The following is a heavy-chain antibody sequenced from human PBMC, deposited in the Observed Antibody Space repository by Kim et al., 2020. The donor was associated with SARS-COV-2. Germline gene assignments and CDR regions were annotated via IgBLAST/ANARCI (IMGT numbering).Heavy chain of an antibody. CDR2: ISSSSSYI. Sequence: GGSLRLSCAASGFTFSSYSMNWVRQAPGKGLEWVSSISSSSSYIYYADSVKGRFTISRDNAKNSLYLQMNSLRAEDTAVYYCARDALYGSGSYDDAFDIWGQGTMVTVSS. CDR1: GFTFSSYS. J-gene: IGHJ3*02. D-gene: IGHD3-10*01. V-gene: IGHV3-21*01. CDR3: ARDALYGSGSYDDAFDI.